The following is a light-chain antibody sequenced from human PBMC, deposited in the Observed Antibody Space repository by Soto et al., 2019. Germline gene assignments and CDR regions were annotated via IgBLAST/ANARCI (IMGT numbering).Light chain of an antibody. J-gene: IGLJ3*02. Sequence: QSALTQPRSVSGSPGQSVTISCTGTSSDVGGYNYVSWYQQHPGKAPKLVIYDVSKRPSGVPDRFSGSKSANTASLTISGLQAEDGADYYCCSYAGNSLWVFGGGTKVTVL. CDR3: CSYAGNSLWV. CDR1: SSDVGGYNY. V-gene: IGLV2-11*01. CDR2: DVS.